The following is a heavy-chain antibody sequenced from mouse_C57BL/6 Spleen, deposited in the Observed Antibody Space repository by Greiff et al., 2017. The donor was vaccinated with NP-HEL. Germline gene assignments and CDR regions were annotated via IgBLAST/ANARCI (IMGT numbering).Heavy chain of an antibody. CDR1: GFTFSSYA. J-gene: IGHJ1*03. D-gene: IGHD1-1*01. CDR3: ARDRGYGSRGGYFDV. Sequence: EVKLVESGGGLVKPGGSLKLSCAASGFTFSSYAMSWVRQTPEKRLEWVATISDGGSYTYYPDNVKGRFTISRDNAKNNLYLQMSHLKSEDTARYYCARDRGYGSRGGYFDVWGTGTTVTVSS. V-gene: IGHV5-4*01. CDR2: ISDGGSYT.